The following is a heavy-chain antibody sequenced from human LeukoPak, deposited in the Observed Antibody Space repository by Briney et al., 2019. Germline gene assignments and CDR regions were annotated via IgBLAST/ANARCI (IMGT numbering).Heavy chain of an antibody. D-gene: IGHD3-22*01. CDR1: GYTFTGYY. Sequence: ASVKVSCKASGYTFTGYYMHWVRQAPGQGLEWMGWINPNSGGTNYAQKLQGRVTMTTDTSMSTAYMDLRSLRSDDTAVYYCARDRHRRHYYDSSLHPPLDYWGQGTLVTVSS. CDR2: INPNSGGT. CDR3: ARDRHRRHYYDSSLHPPLDY. J-gene: IGHJ4*02. V-gene: IGHV1-2*02.